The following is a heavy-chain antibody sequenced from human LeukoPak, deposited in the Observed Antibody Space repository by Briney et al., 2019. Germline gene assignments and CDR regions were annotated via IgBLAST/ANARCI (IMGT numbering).Heavy chain of an antibody. V-gene: IGHV1-69*04. CDR3: AREVYSSGSGFDP. Sequence: SVKVSCKVSGYTLTELSMHWVRQAPGQGLEWMGRIIPILGIANYAQKFQGRVTITADKSTSTAYMELSSLRSEDTAVYYCAREVYSSGSGFDPWGQGTLVTVSS. J-gene: IGHJ5*02. CDR1: GYTLTELS. CDR2: IIPILGIA. D-gene: IGHD6-19*01.